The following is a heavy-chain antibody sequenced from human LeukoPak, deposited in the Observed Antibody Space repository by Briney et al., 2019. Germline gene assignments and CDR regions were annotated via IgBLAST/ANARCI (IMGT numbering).Heavy chain of an antibody. D-gene: IGHD3-9*01. Sequence: VASVKVSCKASGYSFTTYGISWVREAPGRGIEWMGWISAYNGKTNYGKKFQGRVTMTTDTSTSTAYMELRSLSSDDTAMYYCAREGKFYDILSGYSSAANWFDPWGQGTLVTVSS. J-gene: IGHJ5*02. CDR2: ISAYNGKT. CDR1: GYSFTTYG. CDR3: AREGKFYDILSGYSSAANWFDP. V-gene: IGHV1-18*01.